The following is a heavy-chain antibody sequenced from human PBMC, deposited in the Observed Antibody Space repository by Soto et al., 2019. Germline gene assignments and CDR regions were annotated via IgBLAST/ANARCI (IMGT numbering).Heavy chain of an antibody. CDR1: GFTFSSYD. CDR2: ISSNGGTT. V-gene: IGHV3-64*01. CDR3: VRRVSGNSDY. J-gene: IGHJ4*02. Sequence: EVQLAESGGGMVQPGGSLRLSCVASGFTFSSYDMHWVRQAPGKGLEYVSSISSNGGTTYYGNSVKGRSTISRDNSKNTLYLEMGSLRAEHMAVYHCVRRVSGNSDYWRQGALVTVSS. D-gene: IGHD3-10*01.